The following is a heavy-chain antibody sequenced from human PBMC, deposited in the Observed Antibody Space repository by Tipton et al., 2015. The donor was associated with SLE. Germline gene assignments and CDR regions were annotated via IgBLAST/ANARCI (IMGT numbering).Heavy chain of an antibody. CDR2: VRSDGTT. V-gene: IGHV3-49*04. J-gene: IGHJ4*02. CDR1: GFTFSTYA. CDR3: TRDPGAAANTGLIDY. Sequence: SLRLSCAASGFTFSTYAMSWVRQAPGKGLEWVGFVRSDGTTEYAPSVKGRFTTSRDDSQTTAYLQMNSLKNEDTAMYYCTRDPGAAANTGLIDYWGQGTLVTVSS. D-gene: IGHD6-13*01.